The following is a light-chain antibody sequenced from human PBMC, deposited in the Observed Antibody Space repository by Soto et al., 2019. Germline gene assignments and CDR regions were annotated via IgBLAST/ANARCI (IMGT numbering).Light chain of an antibody. CDR3: QQSYTTPRT. V-gene: IGKV1-39*01. Sequence: DLQMTQSPSSLSASVGDRVTITCRASQSISTYLHWYQQKPGKAPRLLIYTASSLQSGVPSRFSGSGSGTDFTLTISSLQPADFATYYCQQSYTTPRTFGQGTKVEIK. J-gene: IGKJ1*01. CDR1: QSISTY. CDR2: TAS.